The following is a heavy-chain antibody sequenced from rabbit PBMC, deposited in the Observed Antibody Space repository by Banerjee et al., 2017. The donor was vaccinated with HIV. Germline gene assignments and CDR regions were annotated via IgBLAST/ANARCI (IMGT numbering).Heavy chain of an antibody. Sequence: QEQLEESGGGLVQPEGSLTLTCKASGFTLSNYWMCWVRQAPGKGLEWIACINSNTGNTVYATWAKGRFTISKTSWTTVTLQMTSLTAADTATYFCASSLGYGYACFGLWGPGTLVTVS. V-gene: IGHV1S45*01. D-gene: IGHD6-1*01. CDR3: ASSLGYGYACFGL. J-gene: IGHJ4*01. CDR2: INSNTGNT. CDR1: GFTLSNYW.